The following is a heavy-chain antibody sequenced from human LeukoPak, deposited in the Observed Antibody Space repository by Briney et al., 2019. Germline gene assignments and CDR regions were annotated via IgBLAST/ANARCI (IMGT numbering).Heavy chain of an antibody. Sequence: PGGSLRLSCAASGFTVSSSSMTWVRQAPGKGLEWVSVFYSADTTYYADSVKGRFTISRDNSKNTLSLQMNSLRAEDTAVYYCARDGFTMVRGVGGWYFDLWGRGTLVTVSS. J-gene: IGHJ2*01. CDR3: ARDGFTMVRGVGGWYFDL. V-gene: IGHV3-66*01. D-gene: IGHD3-10*01. CDR2: FYSADTT. CDR1: GFTVSSSS.